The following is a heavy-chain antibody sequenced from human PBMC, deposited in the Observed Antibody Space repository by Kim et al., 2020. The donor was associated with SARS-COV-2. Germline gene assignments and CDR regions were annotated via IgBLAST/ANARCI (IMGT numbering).Heavy chain of an antibody. J-gene: IGHJ6*02. CDR3: ARDQRATYYYYGMDV. Sequence: GGSLRLSCAASGFTFSSYWMHWVRQAPGKGLVWVSRINSDGSSTSYADSVKGRFTISRDNAKNTLYLQMNSLRAEDTAVYYCARDQRATYYYYGMDVWGQGTTVTVSS. CDR2: INSDGSST. V-gene: IGHV3-74*01. CDR1: GFTFSSYW.